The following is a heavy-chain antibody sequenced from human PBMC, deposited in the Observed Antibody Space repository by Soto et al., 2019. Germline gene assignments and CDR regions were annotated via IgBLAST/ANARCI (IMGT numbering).Heavy chain of an antibody. CDR3: ARDPRTTVTFFDY. CDR2: IYHSGST. V-gene: IGHV4-4*02. J-gene: IGHJ4*02. Sequence: SETLSLTCPVSGGSISSSNWWSWVRQPPGKGLEWIGEIYHSGSTNYNPSLKSRVTISVDKSKNQFSLKLSSVTAADTAVYYCARDPRTTVTFFDYWGQGTLVTVS. CDR1: GGSISSSNW. D-gene: IGHD4-17*01.